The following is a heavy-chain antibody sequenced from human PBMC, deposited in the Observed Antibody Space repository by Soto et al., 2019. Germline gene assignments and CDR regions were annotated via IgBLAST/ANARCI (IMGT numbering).Heavy chain of an antibody. V-gene: IGHV4-34*01. D-gene: IGHD3-22*01. CDR1: GGSFSGHS. J-gene: IGHJ5*01. CDR2: INHSGRV. CDR3: STRAYDTNGYYRFDP. Sequence: ETLALTCAVYGGSFSGHSWTWIPQSPGKGLEWIGDINHSGRVNYSPSLKSRVTISLDTSKNQFSLTLSAVTAADTAMYYCSTRAYDTNGYYRFDPWGQGTLVTVSS.